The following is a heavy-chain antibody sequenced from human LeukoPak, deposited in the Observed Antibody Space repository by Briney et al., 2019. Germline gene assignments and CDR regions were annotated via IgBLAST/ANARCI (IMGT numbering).Heavy chain of an antibody. Sequence: ASVKVSCKVSGYTLTELSMHWVRQAPGKGLEWMGGFDPEDGETIYAQKFQGRVTMTEDTSTDTAYMELSSLRSEDTAVYHCATGHYDFWSGYYPEYFQHWGQGTLVTVSS. J-gene: IGHJ1*01. CDR3: ATGHYDFWSGYYPEYFQH. CDR1: GYTLTELS. V-gene: IGHV1-24*01. D-gene: IGHD3-3*01. CDR2: FDPEDGET.